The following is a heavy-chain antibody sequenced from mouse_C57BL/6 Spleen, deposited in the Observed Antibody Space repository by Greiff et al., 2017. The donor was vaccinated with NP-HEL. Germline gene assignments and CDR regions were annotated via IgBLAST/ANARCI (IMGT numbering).Heavy chain of an antibody. CDR2: ISSGSSTI. J-gene: IGHJ2*01. CDR3: ARTPTGSYYFDY. V-gene: IGHV5-17*01. Sequence: EVMLVESGGGLVKPGGSLKLSCAASGFTFSDYGMHWVRQAPETGLEWVAYISSGSSTIYYADTVKGRFTISRDNAKNTLFLQMTSLRSEDTAMYYCARTPTGSYYFDYWGQGTTLTVSS. CDR1: GFTFSDYG. D-gene: IGHD2-10*01.